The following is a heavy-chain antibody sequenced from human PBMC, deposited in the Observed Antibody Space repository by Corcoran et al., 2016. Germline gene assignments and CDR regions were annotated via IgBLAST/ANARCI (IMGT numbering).Heavy chain of an antibody. CDR3: ARGGRKDRMTTVTTVYYGTDV. D-gene: IGHD4-17*01. CDR2: INPNSGGT. CDR1: GYTFTGYY. V-gene: IGHV1-2*02. Sequence: QVQLVQSGAEVKKPGASVKVSCKASGYTFTGYYMHWVRQAPGQGLEWMGWINPNSGGTNYAQKFQGRVTMTRDTAISTAYMEMSRLRSDDTAVDYWARGGRKDRMTTVTTVYYGTDVWGQGTTVTVSS. J-gene: IGHJ6*02.